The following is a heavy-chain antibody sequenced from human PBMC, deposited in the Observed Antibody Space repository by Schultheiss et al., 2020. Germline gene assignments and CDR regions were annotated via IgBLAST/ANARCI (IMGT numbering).Heavy chain of an antibody. CDR3: ARDPGIAAAGTRGDYYYYGMDV. V-gene: IGHV1-69*13. CDR2: IIPIFGTA. D-gene: IGHD6-13*01. CDR1: GGTFSSYA. J-gene: IGHJ6*02. Sequence: SVKVSCKASGGTFSSYAISWVRQAPGQGLEWMGGIIPIFGTANYAQKFQGRVTITADESTSTAYMELSSLRSEDTAVYYCARDPGIAAAGTRGDYYYYGMDVWGQGTTVTVS.